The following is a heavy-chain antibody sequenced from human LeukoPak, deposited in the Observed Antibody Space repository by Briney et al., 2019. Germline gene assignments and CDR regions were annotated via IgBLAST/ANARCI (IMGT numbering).Heavy chain of an antibody. D-gene: IGHD3-9*01. CDR1: GFTFSSYG. Sequence: GGSLRLSCAASGFTFSSYGMHWVRQAPGKGLEWVAFIRYDGSNKYYADSVKGRFTISRDNSKNTLYLQMNSLRAEDTAVYYCAKGRGHYDILTGYWGQGTLVTASS. CDR2: IRYDGSNK. J-gene: IGHJ4*02. V-gene: IGHV3-30*02. CDR3: AKGRGHYDILTGY.